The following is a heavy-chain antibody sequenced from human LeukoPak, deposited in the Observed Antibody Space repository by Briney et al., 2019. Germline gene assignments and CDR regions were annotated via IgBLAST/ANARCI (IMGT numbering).Heavy chain of an antibody. Sequence: PGGSLRLSCVSSGFSFSNYAMSWVRQAPGKGLEWVSSISGSGGSTHYADSVKGRFTISRDNSKNTLYLQMNSLRAEDTAVYYCARENAEYYYGMDVWGQGTTITVSS. CDR2: ISGSGGST. CDR1: GFSFSNYA. V-gene: IGHV3-23*01. J-gene: IGHJ6*02. CDR3: ARENAEYYYGMDV. D-gene: IGHD1-1*01.